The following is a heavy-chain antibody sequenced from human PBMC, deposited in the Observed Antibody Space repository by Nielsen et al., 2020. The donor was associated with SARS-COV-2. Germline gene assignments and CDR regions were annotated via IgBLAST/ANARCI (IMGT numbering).Heavy chain of an antibody. V-gene: IGHV4-4*02. D-gene: IGHD2-2*01. CDR2: VSRSGST. Sequence: SETLSLTCAVSGDSVSSHDYWTWVRQSPGKGLEWIGEVSRSGSTKYNPSLKSRVTLLMDKSNNRFSLRLTSVSAADTAVYFCARGDLVVVPSPLLGLGPFFYYFSLHVWGKGTTVIVSS. CDR1: GDSVSSHDY. J-gene: IGHJ6*03. CDR3: ARGDLVVVPSPLLGLGPFFYYFSLHV.